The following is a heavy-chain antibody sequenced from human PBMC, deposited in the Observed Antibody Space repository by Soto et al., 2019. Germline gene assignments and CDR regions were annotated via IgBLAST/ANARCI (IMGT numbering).Heavy chain of an antibody. V-gene: IGHV3-23*01. CDR3: AKDIHGFLEWLLYLIGPFDY. D-gene: IGHD3-3*01. CDR1: GFTFSSYA. Sequence: GGSLRLSCAASGFTFSSYAMSWVRQAPGKGLEWVSAISGSGGSTYYADSVKGRFTISRDNSKNTLYLQMNSLRAEDTAVYYCAKDIHGFLEWLLYLIGPFDYWGQGTLVTVSS. J-gene: IGHJ4*02. CDR2: ISGSGGST.